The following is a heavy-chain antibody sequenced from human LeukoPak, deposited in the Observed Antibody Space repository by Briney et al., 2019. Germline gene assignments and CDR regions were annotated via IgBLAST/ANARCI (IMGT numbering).Heavy chain of an antibody. Sequence: GASVKVSCKASGGTFSSYAISWVRQAPGQGLEWMGGIIPIFGTANYAQKFQGRVTITADESTSTAYMELSSLRSEDTAVYYCAREADYYGSGSYYSRPFDYWGQGTLVTVSS. CDR2: IIPIFGTA. CDR1: GGTFSSYA. V-gene: IGHV1-69*13. CDR3: AREADYYGSGSYYSRPFDY. D-gene: IGHD3-10*01. J-gene: IGHJ4*02.